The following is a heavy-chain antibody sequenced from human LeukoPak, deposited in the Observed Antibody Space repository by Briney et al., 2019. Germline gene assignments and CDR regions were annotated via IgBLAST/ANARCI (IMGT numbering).Heavy chain of an antibody. CDR3: ARGYDSSGWAY. D-gene: IGHD3-22*01. CDR1: GFTFRRFA. Sequence: HTGGSLRLSCAASGFTFRRFAMDWVRQAPGKGLEWVANIKQDGSEKYYVDSVKGRFSISRDNAKNSLYLQMNNLGVEDTAAYYCARGYDSSGWAYWGQGTLVTVSS. V-gene: IGHV3-7*01. CDR2: IKQDGSEK. J-gene: IGHJ4*02.